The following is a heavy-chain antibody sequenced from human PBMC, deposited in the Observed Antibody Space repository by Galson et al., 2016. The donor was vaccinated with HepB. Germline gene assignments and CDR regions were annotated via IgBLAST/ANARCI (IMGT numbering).Heavy chain of an antibody. CDR2: ISTDGSST. CDR1: GFTFSTSW. CDR3: VRARTLPASAGMDL. V-gene: IGHV3-74*01. D-gene: IGHD2-2*01. Sequence: SLRLSCAASGFTFSTSWMHWVRQAQGKGLVWVSRISTDGSSTIYADSVKGRFTVSRDNAKNTLYLQMNSLRAEDTAVYYCVRARTLPASAGMDLWGQGTTVTVSS. J-gene: IGHJ6*02.